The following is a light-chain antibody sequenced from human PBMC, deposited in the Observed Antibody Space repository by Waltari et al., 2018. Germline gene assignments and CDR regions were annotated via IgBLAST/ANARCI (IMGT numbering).Light chain of an antibody. CDR3: QTGGHGTWV. V-gene: IGLV4-69*01. Sequence: QLVLTQSPSASASLGASVKLTCTLSSWHINNVIAWLQQRPEKGPRYLMKVNIDGSHNKGDDIPDRFSGSGSGAERYLSISSLQSEDEADYICQTGGHGTWVFGGGTKLTVL. CDR1: SWHINNV. J-gene: IGLJ3*02. CDR2: VNIDGSH.